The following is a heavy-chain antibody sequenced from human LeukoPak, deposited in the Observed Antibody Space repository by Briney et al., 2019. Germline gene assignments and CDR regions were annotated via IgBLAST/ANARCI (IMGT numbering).Heavy chain of an antibody. CDR3: AKSLIADVASAIDY. Sequence: PGGSLRLSCAASGFTLSNYGTSWVRQAPGKGLKWVSAISGSGGSTYYADSVKGRFTISRDNSKNTLYLQMNSLRAEDTAVYYCAKSLIADVASAIDYWGHQSPVVVSS. V-gene: IGHV3-23*01. CDR1: GFTLSNYG. CDR2: ISGSGGST. J-gene: IGHJ4*01. D-gene: IGHD2-15*01.